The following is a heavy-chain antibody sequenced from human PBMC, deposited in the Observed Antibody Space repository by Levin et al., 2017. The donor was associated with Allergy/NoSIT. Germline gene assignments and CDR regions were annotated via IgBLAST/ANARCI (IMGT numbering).Heavy chain of an antibody. CDR2: ISYDGSNK. V-gene: IGHV3-30*18. Sequence: GGSLRLSCAASGFTFSSYGMHWVRQAPGKGLEWVAVISYDGSNKYYADSVKGRFTISRDNSKNTLYLQMNSLRAEDTAVYYCAKDGGACFQHWGQGTLVTVSS. J-gene: IGHJ1*01. D-gene: IGHD3-16*01. CDR1: GFTFSSYG. CDR3: AKDGGACFQH.